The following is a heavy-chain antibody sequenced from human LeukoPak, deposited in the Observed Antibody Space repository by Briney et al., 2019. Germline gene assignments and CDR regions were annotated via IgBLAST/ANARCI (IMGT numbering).Heavy chain of an antibody. J-gene: IGHJ6*02. CDR3: ARGGSRQNFYYYGLDV. D-gene: IGHD6-25*01. CDR1: GGSINSFF. V-gene: IGHV4-59*01. CDR2: ISFSGIT. Sequence: SETLSPTCTVSGGSINSFFWNWIRQPPGKGLEWIGYISFSGITNYNPSLQSRVSMSVDTSKNEFSLRLSSVTAADTAVYYCARGGSRQNFYYYGLDVWGQGTTVTVSS.